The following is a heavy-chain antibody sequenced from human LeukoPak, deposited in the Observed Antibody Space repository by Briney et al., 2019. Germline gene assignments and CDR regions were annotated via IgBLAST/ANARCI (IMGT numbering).Heavy chain of an antibody. J-gene: IGHJ6*03. D-gene: IGHD6-6*01. CDR1: GGTFSSYA. Sequence: SVKVSCKASGGTFSSYAISWVRQAPGQGLEWMGGIIPIFGTANYAQKFQGRVTIAADESTSTAYMELSSLRSEDTAVYYCARCESSSSSWGYYYMDVWGKGTTVTVSS. CDR2: IIPIFGTA. CDR3: ARCESSSSSWGYYYMDV. V-gene: IGHV1-69*01.